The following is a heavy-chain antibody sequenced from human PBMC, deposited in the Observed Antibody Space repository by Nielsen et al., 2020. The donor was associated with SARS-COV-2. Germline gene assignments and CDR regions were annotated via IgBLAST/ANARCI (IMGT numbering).Heavy chain of an antibody. J-gene: IGHJ4*02. V-gene: IGHV4-30-4*01. CDR3: TRSDYYGSGSYCFDY. CDR1: GGSISSGDFY. D-gene: IGHD3-10*01. CDR2: IYSSAT. Sequence: SETLSLTCTVSGGSISSGDFYWSWIRQPPGKGLEWIGYIYSSATYNPSLGSRVTISVDTSKNQFSLKLNSVTAADTAMYYCTRSDYYGSGSYCFDYWGQGTLVTVSS.